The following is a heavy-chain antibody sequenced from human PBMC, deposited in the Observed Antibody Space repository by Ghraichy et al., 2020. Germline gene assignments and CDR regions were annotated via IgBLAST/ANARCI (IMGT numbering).Heavy chain of an antibody. Sequence: SETLSLTCAVSGYSISSGYYWGWIRQPPGKGLEWIGSIYHSGSTYYNPSLKSRVTISVDTSKNQFSLKLSSVTAADTAVYYCARRGGYYTLRDAFDIWGQGTMVTVSS. J-gene: IGHJ3*02. CDR3: ARRGGYYTLRDAFDI. CDR1: GYSISSGYY. CDR2: IYHSGST. V-gene: IGHV4-38-2*01. D-gene: IGHD2/OR15-2a*01.